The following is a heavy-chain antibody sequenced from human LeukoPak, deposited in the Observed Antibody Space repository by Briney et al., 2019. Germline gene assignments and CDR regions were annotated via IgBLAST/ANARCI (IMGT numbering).Heavy chain of an antibody. CDR1: GFTFSSYS. D-gene: IGHD4-17*01. J-gene: IGHJ6*03. CDR2: ISSSSSYI. CDR3: AREENGDFPYYYYYMDV. V-gene: IGHV3-21*01. Sequence: PGGSLRLSCAASGFTFSSYSMNWVRQAPGKGLEWVSSISSSSSYIYYADSVTGRFTISRDNAKNSLYLQMNSLRAEDTAVYYCAREENGDFPYYYYYMDVWGKGTTVTVSS.